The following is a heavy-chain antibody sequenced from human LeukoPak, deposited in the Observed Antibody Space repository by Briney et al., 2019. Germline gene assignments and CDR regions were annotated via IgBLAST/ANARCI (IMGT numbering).Heavy chain of an antibody. CDR1: GGSISSYY. J-gene: IGHJ3*02. Sequence: SETLSLTCTVSGGSISSYYWSWIRQPPGKGLEWIGYIYYSGSSGSTTYNPSLKSRVTISVDTSKNQFSLKLSSVTAADTAVYYCARGRGYYDAFDIWGQGTMVTVSS. V-gene: IGHV4-59*01. CDR2: IYYSGSSGST. D-gene: IGHD3-22*01. CDR3: ARGRGYYDAFDI.